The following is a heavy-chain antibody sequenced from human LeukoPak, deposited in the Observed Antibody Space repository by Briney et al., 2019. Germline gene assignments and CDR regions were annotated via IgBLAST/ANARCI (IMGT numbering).Heavy chain of an antibody. J-gene: IGHJ4*02. CDR2: IGGSGGST. V-gene: IGHV3-23*01. Sequence: GGSVRLSCAASGFTFSSYAMSWVRQAPGKGLEWVSAIGGSGGSTYYADSVKGRFTISRDNSKNTLYLQMNSLRAEDTAVYYCAKDSSSREFDYWGQGTLVTVSS. D-gene: IGHD2-2*01. CDR3: AKDSSSREFDY. CDR1: GFTFSSYA.